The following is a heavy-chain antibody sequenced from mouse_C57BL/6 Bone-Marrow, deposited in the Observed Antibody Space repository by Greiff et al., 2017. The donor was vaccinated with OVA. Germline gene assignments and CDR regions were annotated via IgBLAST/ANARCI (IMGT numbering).Heavy chain of an antibody. J-gene: IGHJ4*01. V-gene: IGHV10-3*01. Sequence: EVKVVESGGGLVQPKGSLKLSCAASGFTFNTYAMHWVRQAPGKGLEWVACIRSKSSYYATYYAVSVKDRFTISRDDSQSMHYLQMNNLKTEDTAMYYCVRDKAAMDYWGQGTSVTVSS. CDR1: GFTFNTYA. CDR3: VRDKAAMDY. CDR2: IRSKSSYYAT.